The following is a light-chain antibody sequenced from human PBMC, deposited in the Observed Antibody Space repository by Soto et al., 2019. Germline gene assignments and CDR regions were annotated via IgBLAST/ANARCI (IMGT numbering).Light chain of an antibody. CDR2: GAS. V-gene: IGKV3-15*01. J-gene: IGKJ2*01. Sequence: EIVMTQSPATLSVSPGERATLSCRASQSVSSNLAWYQQKPGQDPRILIYGASTRATGIPARFSRSGSGTAVTLTISSLQSEDFAVYYCHQYNNWPPYTFGQGTKLDIK. CDR3: HQYNNWPPYT. CDR1: QSVSSN.